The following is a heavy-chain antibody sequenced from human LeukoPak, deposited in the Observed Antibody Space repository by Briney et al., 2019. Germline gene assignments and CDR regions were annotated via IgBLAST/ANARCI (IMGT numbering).Heavy chain of an antibody. J-gene: IGHJ4*02. D-gene: IGHD4-17*01. CDR2: ISSSSSYI. Sequence: PGRSLRLSCAASGFTFSSYGMHWVRQAPGKGLEWVSSISSSSSYIYYADSLKGRFTISRDNAKNSLYLQMNSLRAEDTAVYYCARGGEMTTVTTYFDYWGQGTLVTVSS. CDR3: ARGGEMTTVTTYFDY. V-gene: IGHV3-21*01. CDR1: GFTFSSYG.